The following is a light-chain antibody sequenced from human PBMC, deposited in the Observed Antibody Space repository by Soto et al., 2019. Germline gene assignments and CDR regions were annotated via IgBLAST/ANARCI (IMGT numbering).Light chain of an antibody. CDR3: SSYKSISTYV. CDR2: DVR. Sequence: SVLNQPASGYGAPGQAITISRNGTSSDVGGYNFVSWYQQHPGKAPKLMIYDVRNRPSGVSNRFSGSKSVNTASLTISGLQAEDEDDYYCSSYKSISTYVFGTGTKVTVL. V-gene: IGLV2-14*01. J-gene: IGLJ1*01. CDR1: SSDVGGYNF.